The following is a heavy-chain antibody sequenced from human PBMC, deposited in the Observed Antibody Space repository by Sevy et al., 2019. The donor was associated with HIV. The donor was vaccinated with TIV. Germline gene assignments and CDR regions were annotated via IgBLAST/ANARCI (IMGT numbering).Heavy chain of an antibody. J-gene: IGHJ4*02. CDR2: IRPDGSDK. CDR1: GFTFSPYW. Sequence: GRSLRLSCAASGFTFSPYWMTWVRQAPGKGLEWVANIRPDGSDKYYVDSEKGRFTISRDNAKNSLYLQMNSLRADDTAMYYCARGVGLDCWGQGALVTVSS. CDR3: ARGVGLDC. D-gene: IGHD1-26*01. V-gene: IGHV3-7*01.